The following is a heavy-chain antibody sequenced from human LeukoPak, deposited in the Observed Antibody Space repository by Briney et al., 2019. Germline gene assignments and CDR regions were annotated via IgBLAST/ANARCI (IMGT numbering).Heavy chain of an antibody. CDR3: ARGEIVVVVAATLYYFDY. CDR2: IYYSGST. CDR1: GDSISSYY. Sequence: SETLSLTCTVSGDSISSYYWSWIRQPPGKGLEWIGYIYYSGSTNYNPSLKSRVTISLDTSKNQFSLKLTSVTAADTAVYYCARGEIVVVVAATLYYFDYWGQGTLVTVSS. J-gene: IGHJ4*02. V-gene: IGHV4-59*01. D-gene: IGHD2-15*01.